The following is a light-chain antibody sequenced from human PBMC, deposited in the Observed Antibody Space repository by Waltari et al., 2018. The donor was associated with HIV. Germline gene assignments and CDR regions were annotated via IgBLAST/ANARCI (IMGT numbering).Light chain of an antibody. V-gene: IGLV2-8*01. Sequence: QSALTQPPSASGSRGQSVTISCTGTSSDVGAYNYVSWYQQYPGMAPKLIIYEVNKRPSAVPDRFSGSKSGNTASLTVSGLQAEDEADFYCSAYAGSAVVFGGGTKLTVL. CDR3: SAYAGSAVV. CDR2: EVN. J-gene: IGLJ2*01. CDR1: SSDVGAYNY.